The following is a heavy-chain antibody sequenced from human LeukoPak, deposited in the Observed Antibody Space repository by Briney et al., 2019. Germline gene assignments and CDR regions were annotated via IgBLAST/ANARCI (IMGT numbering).Heavy chain of an antibody. V-gene: IGHV4-30-2*01. D-gene: IGHD6-19*01. CDR2: IYHSGST. Sequence: PSETLSLTCAVSGGSISSGGYSWSWIRQPPGKGLEWIGYIYHSGSTYYNPSLKSRVTISVDRSKNQFSLKLSSVTAADTAVYYCARSVAVAANWFDPWGQGTLVTVSS. CDR1: GGSISSGGYS. CDR3: ARSVAVAANWFDP. J-gene: IGHJ5*02.